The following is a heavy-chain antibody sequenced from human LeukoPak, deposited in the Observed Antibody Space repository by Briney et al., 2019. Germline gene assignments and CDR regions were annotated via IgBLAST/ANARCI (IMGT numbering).Heavy chain of an antibody. CDR3: ARGEMCSGGSCYLTDY. J-gene: IGHJ4*02. D-gene: IGHD2-15*01. Sequence: ASVKVSCKVSGYTLTELSMHWVRQAPGKGLEWMGGFDPEDGETIYAQKFQGRVTMTRNTSISTAYMELSSLRSEDTAVYYCARGEMCSGGSCYLTDYWGQGTLVTVSS. CDR2: FDPEDGET. V-gene: IGHV1-24*01. CDR1: GYTLTELS.